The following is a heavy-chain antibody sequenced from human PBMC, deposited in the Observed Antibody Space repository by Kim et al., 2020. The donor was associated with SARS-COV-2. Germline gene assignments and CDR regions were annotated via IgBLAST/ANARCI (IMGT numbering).Heavy chain of an antibody. D-gene: IGHD6-13*01. CDR1: GGSISSSSYY. J-gene: IGHJ4*02. Sequence: SETLSLTCTVSGGSISSSSYYWGWIRQPPGKGLEWIGSIYYSGSTYYNPSLKSRVTISVDTSKNQFSLKLSSVTAADTAVYYCARISSWYVTPDYWGQGTLVTVSS. CDR3: ARISSWYVTPDY. V-gene: IGHV4-39*07. CDR2: IYYSGST.